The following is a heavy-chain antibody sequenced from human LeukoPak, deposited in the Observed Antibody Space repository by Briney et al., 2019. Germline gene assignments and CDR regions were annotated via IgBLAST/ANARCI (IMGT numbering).Heavy chain of an antibody. CDR1: GLTFNNYA. CDR3: AKHDLSGSYFVY. V-gene: IGHV3-23*01. CDR2: ITGSGRTT. D-gene: IGHD3-10*01. J-gene: IGHJ4*02. Sequence: PGGSLRLSCAASGLTFNNYAMSWVRQAPGKGLEWVSGITGSGRTTYYADSVKGRFTISRDNSRNTLSLQMNSLRVEDAALYYCAKHDLSGSYFVYWGQGTLVTVSS.